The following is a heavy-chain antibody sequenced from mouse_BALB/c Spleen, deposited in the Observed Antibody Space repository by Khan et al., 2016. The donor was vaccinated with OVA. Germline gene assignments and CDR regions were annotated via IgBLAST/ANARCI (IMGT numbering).Heavy chain of an antibody. CDR3: AGLRRGSWFAY. Sequence: VQLQQSGPDLVKPSQSLSLTCTVTGYSITSGYNWHWIRQFPGNKLEWMGYIHYSGSTNYNPSFKSRTSITRDTSKNQSFLQLNSVTTEDTATYYCAGLRRGSWFAYWGQGTLVTVSA. CDR1: GYSITSGYN. D-gene: IGHD2-4*01. J-gene: IGHJ3*01. V-gene: IGHV3-1*02. CDR2: IHYSGST.